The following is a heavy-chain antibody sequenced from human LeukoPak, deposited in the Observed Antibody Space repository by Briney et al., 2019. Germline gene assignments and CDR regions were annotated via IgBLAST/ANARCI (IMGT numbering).Heavy chain of an antibody. CDR2: ISSSGSTI. CDR3: ARDRKTYYDFWSGPDAFDI. V-gene: IGHV3-48*03. D-gene: IGHD3-3*01. Sequence: GGSLRLSCAASGFTFSSYEMNWVRQAPGKGLEWVSYISSSGSTIYYADSVKGRFTISRDNAKNSLYLQMNSLRAEDTAVYYCARDRKTYYDFWSGPDAFDIWGQGTMATVSS. CDR1: GFTFSSYE. J-gene: IGHJ3*02.